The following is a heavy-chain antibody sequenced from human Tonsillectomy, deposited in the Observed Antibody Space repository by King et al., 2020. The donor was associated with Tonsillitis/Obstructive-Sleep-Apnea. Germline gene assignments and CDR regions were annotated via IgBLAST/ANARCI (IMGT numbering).Heavy chain of an antibody. CDR3: ARLGAPSSGNYYSFAGQYYYYMDV. D-gene: IGHD3-10*01. CDR1: GYSFTSYW. Sequence: VQLVESGAEVKKPGESLKISCKGSGYSFTSYWIGWVRQMPGKGLEWMGIIYPGDSDTRYSPSFQGQVTISSDKSSTTAYLQWSSLKASDTAMYYGARLGAPSSGNYYSFAGQYYYYMDVWGKGTTVTVSS. V-gene: IGHV5-51*01. CDR2: IYPGDSDT. J-gene: IGHJ6*03.